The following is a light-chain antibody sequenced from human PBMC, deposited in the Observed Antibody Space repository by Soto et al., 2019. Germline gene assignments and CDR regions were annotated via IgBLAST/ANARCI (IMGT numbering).Light chain of an antibody. J-gene: IGKJ3*01. Sequence: ESLLAQSPGTLSLSPGESATLSCRASQSVSSYLAWYQQKPGQAPRLLIYDASNRATGIPARFSGSGSGTDFTLTISSLEPEDFAVYYCQQRSNWPVTFGPGTKVDIK. V-gene: IGKV3-11*01. CDR1: QSVSSY. CDR2: DAS. CDR3: QQRSNWPVT.